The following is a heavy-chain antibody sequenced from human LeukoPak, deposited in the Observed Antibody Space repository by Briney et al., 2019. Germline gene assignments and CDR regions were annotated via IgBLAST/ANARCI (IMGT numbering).Heavy chain of an antibody. CDR1: GFTFSSYE. CDR2: ISSSGSTI. CDR3: ARADFWSGYFDY. V-gene: IGHV3-48*03. Sequence: GGSLRLSCAASGFTFSSYEMNWVRQAPGKGLEWVSYISSSGSTIYYADSVKGRFTISRDNAKNSLYLQMNSLRAEDTAVYYCARADFWSGYFDYWGQGTLVTVSS. J-gene: IGHJ4*02. D-gene: IGHD3-3*01.